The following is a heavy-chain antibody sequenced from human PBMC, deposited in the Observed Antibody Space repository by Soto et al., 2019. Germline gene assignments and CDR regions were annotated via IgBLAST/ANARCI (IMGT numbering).Heavy chain of an antibody. CDR3: ASDEEGGSHYGPYHYYYGMDV. J-gene: IGHJ6*02. D-gene: IGHD1-26*01. CDR1: GDRVSSNSSA. Sequence: QVQLQQSGPGLVKPSQTLSLTCAISGDRVSSNSSAWNWIRQSPSRGLEWLGRTYYRSKWYNDYXVSVKNRITXNXXXSXXQFSLQLTSVTPEDTAVYYCASDEEGGSHYGPYHYYYGMDVWGQGTTVTVSS. V-gene: IGHV6-1*01. CDR2: TYYRSKWYN.